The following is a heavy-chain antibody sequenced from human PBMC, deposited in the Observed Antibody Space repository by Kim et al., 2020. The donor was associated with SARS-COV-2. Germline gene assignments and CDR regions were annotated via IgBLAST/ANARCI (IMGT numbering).Heavy chain of an antibody. CDR1: GDSITSSNW. Sequence: SETLSLTCDVSGDSITSSNWWSWVRQSPGKGLEWIGEIYHLGSTNYDPSLKSRVTISIDKSKNQFSLRLTSVTAADTATYYCARKTDDVALPDVGFYDNWGQGTLVVVSS. V-gene: IGHV4-4*02. CDR3: ARKTDDVALPDVGFYDN. CDR2: IYHLGST. D-gene: IGHD6-19*01. J-gene: IGHJ4*02.